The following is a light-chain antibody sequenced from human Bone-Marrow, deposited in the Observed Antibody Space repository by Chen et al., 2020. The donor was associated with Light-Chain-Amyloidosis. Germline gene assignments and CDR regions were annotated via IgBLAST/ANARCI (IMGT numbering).Light chain of an antibody. CDR2: GSS. Sequence: EILLTQSPGTLSLSPGEGANRSCRASQTISSNYLTWYQQKFGQAPRLLIYGSSSRATGIPDRFTGSGSGTDFTLTINRLEPEDFAMYYCQQYGTSPLTFGGGTKVEIK. J-gene: IGKJ4*01. V-gene: IGKV3-20*01. CDR1: QTISSNY. CDR3: QQYGTSPLT.